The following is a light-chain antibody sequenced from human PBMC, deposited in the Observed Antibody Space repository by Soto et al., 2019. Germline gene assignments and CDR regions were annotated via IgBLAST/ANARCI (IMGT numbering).Light chain of an antibody. CDR3: QQSYSTPLT. Sequence: DIQMTQSPSSLSASVGDRVTITCRASQSITSYLNWYQQKPGKAPKLLIYAASSLQSGVPSRLSGSGFGTEFTLSISSLQFEDFATYYCQQSYSTPLTFGPGTKVDI. J-gene: IGKJ3*01. V-gene: IGKV1-39*01. CDR2: AAS. CDR1: QSITSY.